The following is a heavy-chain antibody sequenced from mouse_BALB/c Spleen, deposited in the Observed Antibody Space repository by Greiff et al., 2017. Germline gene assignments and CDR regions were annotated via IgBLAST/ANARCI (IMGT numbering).Heavy chain of an antibody. J-gene: IGHJ2*01. CDR1: GFTFSSYA. Sequence: EVQRVESGGGLVKPGGSLKLSCAASGFTFSSYAMSWVRQTPEKRLEWVATISSGGSYTYYPDSVKGRFTISRDNAKNTLYLQMSSLRSEDTAMYYCARHDDYWGQGTTLTVSS. CDR2: ISSGGSYT. V-gene: IGHV5-9-3*01. CDR3: ARHDDY.